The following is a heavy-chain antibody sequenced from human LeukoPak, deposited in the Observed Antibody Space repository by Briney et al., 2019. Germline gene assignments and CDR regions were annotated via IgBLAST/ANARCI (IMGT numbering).Heavy chain of an antibody. J-gene: IGHJ5*02. CDR1: GGSISRSKYY. CDR2: IYYSGST. Sequence: SETLSLTCTVSGGSISRSKYYWGWIRQPPGKGLEWIASIYYSGSTSYNPSLKSRVTISVDTSKNQFSLKLSSVTAADTAVYYCARDENGYVWGSFRAWGQGTLVTVSS. D-gene: IGHD3-16*02. V-gene: IGHV4-39*07. CDR3: ARDENGYVWGSFRA.